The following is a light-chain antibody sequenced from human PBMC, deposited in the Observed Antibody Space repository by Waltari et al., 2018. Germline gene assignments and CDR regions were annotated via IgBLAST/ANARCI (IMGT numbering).Light chain of an antibody. CDR3: TVKRGSNTVV. CDR1: STDIDYYDY. CDR2: DVS. J-gene: IGLJ2*01. V-gene: IGLV2-14*03. Sequence: QSALTQPASVSGSPGQSITFSCTGASTDIDYYDYVCWYQQHPGKAPTFIIFDVSNRPSGVSYRFSGSRSGSTASLTISGLQAEDEADYYCTVKRGSNTVVFGGGTKLSVL.